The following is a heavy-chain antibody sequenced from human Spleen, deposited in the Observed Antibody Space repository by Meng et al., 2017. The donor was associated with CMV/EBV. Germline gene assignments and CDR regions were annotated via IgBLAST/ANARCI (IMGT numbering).Heavy chain of an antibody. V-gene: IGHV1-18*01. CDR3: ARDEQRLAPGFDY. D-gene: IGHD1/OR15-1a*01. J-gene: IGHJ4*02. CDR1: GYSITSYG. Sequence: KASGYSITSYGITWVRQAPGQELEWVGWISDNNSRTNYVEKVRGRVTMTTDTSTTTAYMELRSLTSDDTAVYYCARDEQRLAPGFDYWGQGTLVTVSS. CDR2: ISDNNSRT.